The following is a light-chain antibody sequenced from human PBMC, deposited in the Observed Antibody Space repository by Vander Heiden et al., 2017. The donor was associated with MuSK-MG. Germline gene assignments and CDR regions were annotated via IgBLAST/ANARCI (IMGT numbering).Light chain of an antibody. V-gene: IGLV3-19*01. CDR3: NSRDSSGNHLV. Sequence: SSALTQDPPVSVALGPPVRITCQGDSLRSYYASWYQQKPGQAPVLVIYDKNNRPSGIPDRFSGSSSGNTASLTITGAQAEDEADYYCNSRDSSGNHLVFGGGTKLTVL. CDR1: SLRSYY. J-gene: IGLJ3*02. CDR2: DKN.